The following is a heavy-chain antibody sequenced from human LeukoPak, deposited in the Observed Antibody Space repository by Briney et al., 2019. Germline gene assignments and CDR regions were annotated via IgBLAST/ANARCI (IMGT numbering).Heavy chain of an antibody. CDR1: GGSISSYY. Sequence: SETLSLTCTVSGGSISSYYWSWIRQTPGKGLEWIGSIYNSGSTYYNPSLKSRVTLSVDTSKNQFSLQLNSVTAADTAVYYCARRAYSSSWDYYFDYWGQGTLVTVSS. V-gene: IGHV4-59*04. J-gene: IGHJ4*02. D-gene: IGHD6-13*01. CDR2: IYNSGST. CDR3: ARRAYSSSWDYYFDY.